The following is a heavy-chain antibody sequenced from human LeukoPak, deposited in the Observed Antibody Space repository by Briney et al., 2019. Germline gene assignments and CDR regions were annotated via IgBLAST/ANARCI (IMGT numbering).Heavy chain of an antibody. Sequence: GGSLRLSCAASGFTFSSYSMNWVRQAPGKGLEWVSSISSSSSYIYYADSVKGRFTISRDNAKNPLYLQMNSLRDEDTAVYYCARGDGWFGELLNFDYWGQGTLVTVSS. CDR3: ARGDGWFGELLNFDY. CDR2: ISSSSSYI. D-gene: IGHD3-10*01. V-gene: IGHV3-21*01. J-gene: IGHJ4*02. CDR1: GFTFSSYS.